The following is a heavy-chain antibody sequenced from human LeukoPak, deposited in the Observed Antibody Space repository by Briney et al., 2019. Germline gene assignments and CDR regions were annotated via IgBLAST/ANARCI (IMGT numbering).Heavy chain of an antibody. J-gene: IGHJ4*02. V-gene: IGHV1-24*01. D-gene: IGHD6-19*01. Sequence: ASVKVSCKVSGYTLTELSMYWVRQAPGKGLEWMGGFDPEDGETIYAQKFQGRVTMTEDTSTDTAYMELSSLRSEDTAVYYCATEDYLYSSGWYRFGYWGQGTLVTVSS. CDR2: FDPEDGET. CDR1: GYTLTELS. CDR3: ATEDYLYSSGWYRFGY.